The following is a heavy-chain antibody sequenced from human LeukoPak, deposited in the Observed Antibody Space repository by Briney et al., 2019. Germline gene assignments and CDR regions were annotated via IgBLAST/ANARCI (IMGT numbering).Heavy chain of an antibody. CDR1: GYTFTSYA. V-gene: IGHV7-4-1*02. D-gene: IGHD3-22*01. Sequence: GASVKVSCKASGYTFTSYAINWVRQAPGQGLEWMGWINTNTGNPTYAQGFTGRFVFSLDTSASTAYLQISSLKAEDTAVYYCARGGDYYDSSGYYYVPIDYWGQGTLVTVSS. CDR2: INTNTGNP. CDR3: ARGGDYYDSSGYYYVPIDY. J-gene: IGHJ4*02.